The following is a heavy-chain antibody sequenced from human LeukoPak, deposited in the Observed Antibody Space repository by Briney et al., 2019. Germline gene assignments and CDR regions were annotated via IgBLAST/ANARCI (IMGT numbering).Heavy chain of an antibody. V-gene: IGHV3-7*01. CDR1: GFTFSNYW. Sequence: PGGSLTLSCAASGFTFSNYWMSWVRQAPGKGLDWVANIKRDGSEKYYVDSVKGRFTMSRDNAKNSLYLQMNSLRVEDTAVYYCARDYTFGLPEYWGQGSLVTVSS. D-gene: IGHD3-3*01. CDR2: IKRDGSEK. J-gene: IGHJ4*02. CDR3: ARDYTFGLPEY.